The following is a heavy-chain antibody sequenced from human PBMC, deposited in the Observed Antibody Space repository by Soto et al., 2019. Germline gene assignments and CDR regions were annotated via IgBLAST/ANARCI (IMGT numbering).Heavy chain of an antibody. CDR1: AFTFSRYW. D-gene: IGHD5-12*01. CDR2: INSDGSST. Sequence: EGSLRRSCAASAFTFSRYWMHWVRQAPGTGLVWVSRINSDGSSTTYADSVKGRFTISRDNANSTLYLQINNLRAEPTAVYYCARDQWLQHDEGFDILGQGTLV. V-gene: IGHV3-74*01. J-gene: IGHJ3*02. CDR3: ARDQWLQHDEGFDI.